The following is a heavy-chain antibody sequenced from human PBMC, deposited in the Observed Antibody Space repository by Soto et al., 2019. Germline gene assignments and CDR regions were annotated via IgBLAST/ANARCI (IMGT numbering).Heavy chain of an antibody. V-gene: IGHV3-74*01. D-gene: IGHD5-12*01. Sequence: EVQLMESGGGLVQPGGSLRLSCAASGFAFNTYWMHWVRQAPGKGLVWVSRIDTDGISTTYADSVKGRFTISRDNAKNTLYLQMNSLRDEDTAMYYCARDDGYNTTAYWGQGTLVTVSS. J-gene: IGHJ4*02. CDR1: GFAFNTYW. CDR2: IDTDGIST. CDR3: ARDDGYNTTAY.